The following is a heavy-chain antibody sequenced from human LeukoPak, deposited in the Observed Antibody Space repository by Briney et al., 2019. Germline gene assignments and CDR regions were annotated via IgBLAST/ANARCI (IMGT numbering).Heavy chain of an antibody. V-gene: IGHV3-53*01. CDR1: GFTVGSNY. CDR2: IYSGGGT. CDR3: ASLTGYSSSWHEFDY. Sequence: GSLRLSCAASGFTVGSNYMNWVRQAPGKGLEWVSVIYSGGGTYYADSVKGRFTISRDNSKNTLYLQMNSLRAEDTAMYYCASLTGYSSSWHEFDYWGQGTLVTVSS. D-gene: IGHD6-13*01. J-gene: IGHJ4*02.